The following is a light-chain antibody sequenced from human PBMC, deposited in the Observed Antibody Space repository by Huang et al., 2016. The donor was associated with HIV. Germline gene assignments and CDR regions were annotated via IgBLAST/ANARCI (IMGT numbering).Light chain of an antibody. CDR2: DAA. Sequence: DIQMTQSPSSLSASIGDRVTITCRASRHIYSYLNWYQHRPGKAPKLLIYDAANLEVGVPERFSGSGSGRNFTLIISSLQPEDFATYYCQQYDSLPRTFGPGTKV. J-gene: IGKJ3*01. V-gene: IGKV1-33*01. CDR1: RHIYSY. CDR3: QQYDSLPRT.